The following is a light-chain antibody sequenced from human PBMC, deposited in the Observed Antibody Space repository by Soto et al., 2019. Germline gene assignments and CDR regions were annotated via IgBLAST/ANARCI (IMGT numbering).Light chain of an antibody. CDR2: EVS. Sequence: QSALTQPPSASGSPGQSVTISCTGTSNDVGGYNYVSWYQQHPGKAPKLMIDEVSERPSGVPDRFSGSKSGNTASLTVSGLQAEDEADYYCSSYAGSKNVFGTGTKVTVL. CDR1: SNDVGGYNY. V-gene: IGLV2-8*01. CDR3: SSYAGSKNV. J-gene: IGLJ1*01.